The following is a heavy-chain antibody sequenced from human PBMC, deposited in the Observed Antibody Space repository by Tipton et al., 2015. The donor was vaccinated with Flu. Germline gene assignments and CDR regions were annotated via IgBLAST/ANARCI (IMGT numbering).Heavy chain of an antibody. CDR2: ISAYNNHT. J-gene: IGHJ6*02. V-gene: IGHV1-18*01. Sequence: QVQLVQSGADVKKPGASVKVSCKASGYTFSTYGVSWVRQAPGQGLEWMGWISAYNNHTKYAQRFQDRVTMTTDTFTNTAYMELRSLSSDDTAVYYCARFDIVVVPTVKVHYYYYGMDVWGQGTTVTVSS. CDR3: ARFDIVVVPTVKVHYYYYGMDV. CDR1: GYTFSTYG. D-gene: IGHD2-2*01.